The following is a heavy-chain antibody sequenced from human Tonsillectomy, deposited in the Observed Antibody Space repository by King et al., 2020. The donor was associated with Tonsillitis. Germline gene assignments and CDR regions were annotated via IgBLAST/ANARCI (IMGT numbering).Heavy chain of an antibody. CDR2: VNCDGGSR. V-gene: IGHV3-20*04. J-gene: IGHJ4*02. Sequence: QLVQSGGGVVRPGGSLRLSCAASGFTFDDYGMSWGLQAPGKGLGWGLGVNCDGGSRGYAASVKGRFTISRDNAKNSLYLQMNSLRAEDTALYYCASHDSSGYYYFDYWGQGTLVTVSS. CDR1: GFTFDDYG. D-gene: IGHD3-22*01. CDR3: ASHDSSGYYYFDY.